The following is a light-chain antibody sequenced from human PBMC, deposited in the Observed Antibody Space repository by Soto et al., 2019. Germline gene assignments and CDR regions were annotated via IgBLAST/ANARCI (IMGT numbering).Light chain of an antibody. V-gene: IGLV2-11*01. CDR2: EVS. J-gene: IGLJ1*01. Sequence: QSVLTQPASVSGSPGQSITISCTVTSSDVGNYKYVSWYQQHPGKAPKLMIYEVSKRPSGVPDRFSGSKSGNTASLTISGLQAEDEADYYCCSYAGSYFYVFGTGTKVTVL. CDR3: CSYAGSYFYV. CDR1: SSDVGNYKY.